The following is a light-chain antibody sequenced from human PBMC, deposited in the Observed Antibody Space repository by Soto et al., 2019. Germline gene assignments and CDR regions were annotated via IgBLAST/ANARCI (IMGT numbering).Light chain of an antibody. V-gene: IGKV3-15*01. J-gene: IGKJ1*01. CDR2: AAS. Sequence: ELVMTQSPATLSVSPGERATLSCRASQSVGGNLAWYQQKPGQPPRLLIYAASSRPTGIPARFSCSGSGTEFTLNISSLQSEDFAVYYCQQYNNWPPWTFGQGTKVEIK. CDR1: QSVGGN. CDR3: QQYNNWPPWT.